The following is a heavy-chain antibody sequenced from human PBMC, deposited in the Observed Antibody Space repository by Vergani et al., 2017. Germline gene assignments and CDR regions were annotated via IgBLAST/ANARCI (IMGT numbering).Heavy chain of an antibody. Sequence: QVQLQQWGAGLLKPSETLSLTCAVYGGSFSGYYWSWIRQPPGKGLEWIGEINHSGSTNYNPSLKSRVTISVDTSKNQFSLKLNSVTAADTAVYYCARGRTTLYCSSTSCYLQGGCFDYWGQGTLVTVSS. CDR2: INHSGST. CDR1: GGSFSGYY. D-gene: IGHD2-2*01. J-gene: IGHJ4*02. CDR3: ARGRTTLYCSSTSCYLQGGCFDY. V-gene: IGHV4-34*01.